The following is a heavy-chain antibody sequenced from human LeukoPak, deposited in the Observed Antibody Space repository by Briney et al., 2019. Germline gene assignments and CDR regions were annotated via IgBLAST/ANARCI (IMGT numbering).Heavy chain of an antibody. D-gene: IGHD1-26*01. CDR3: ARHQTGIVGATWFDY. V-gene: IGHV5-51*01. Sequence: GESLKISCKGSGYSFTSYWIGWVRQMPGKGLEWMGIIYPGDSDTTYSPSFQGQVTISADKSISTAYLQWSSLKASDTAMYYCARHQTGIVGATWFDYWGQGTLVTVSS. J-gene: IGHJ4*02. CDR1: GYSFTSYW. CDR2: IYPGDSDT.